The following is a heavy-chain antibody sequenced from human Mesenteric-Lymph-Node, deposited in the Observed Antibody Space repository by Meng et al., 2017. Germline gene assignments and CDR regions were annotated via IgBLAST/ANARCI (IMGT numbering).Heavy chain of an antibody. CDR3: ARTLRFLEWLLDY. Sequence: GQLPQWGAGLLNPSETLSLTCAVYGGSFSGYYWSWIRQPPGKGLEWIGEINHSGSTNYNPSLKSRVTISVDTSKNQFSLKLSSVTAADTAVYYCARTLRFLEWLLDYWGQGTLVTVSS. V-gene: IGHV4-34*01. CDR1: GGSFSGYY. CDR2: INHSGST. J-gene: IGHJ4*02. D-gene: IGHD3-3*01.